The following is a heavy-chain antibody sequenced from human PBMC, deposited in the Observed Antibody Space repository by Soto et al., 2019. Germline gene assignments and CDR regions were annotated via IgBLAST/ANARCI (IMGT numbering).Heavy chain of an antibody. D-gene: IGHD6-13*01. CDR3: AKSAQQQLLSIDY. V-gene: IGHV3-30*18. CDR1: GFTFSSYG. Sequence: ESGGGVVQPGRSLRLSCAASGFTFSSYGMHWVRQAPGKGLEWVAVISYDGSNKYYADSVKGRFTISRDNSKNTLYLQMNSLRAEDTAVYYCAKSAQQQLLSIDYWGQGTLVTVSS. CDR2: ISYDGSNK. J-gene: IGHJ4*02.